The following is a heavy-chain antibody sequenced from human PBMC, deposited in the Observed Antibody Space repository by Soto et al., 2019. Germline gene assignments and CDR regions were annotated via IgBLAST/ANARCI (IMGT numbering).Heavy chain of an antibody. CDR2: IIPIFGTA. V-gene: IGHV1-69*06. CDR1: GGTFSSYA. Sequence: QVQLVQSGAEVKKPGSSVKVSCKASGGTFSSYAISWVRQAPGQGLEWMGGIIPIFGTANYAQKFQGRVTMAADKCTSTAYMELSSLRSEDTAVYYWARARKYEFIAARNNWFDPWGQGTLVTVSS. CDR3: ARARKYEFIAARNNWFDP. J-gene: IGHJ5*02. D-gene: IGHD6-6*01.